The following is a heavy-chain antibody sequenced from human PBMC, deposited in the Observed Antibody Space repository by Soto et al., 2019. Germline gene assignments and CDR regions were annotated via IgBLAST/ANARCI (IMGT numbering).Heavy chain of an antibody. CDR3: ARDTDSSGWEYYFDY. D-gene: IGHD6-19*01. J-gene: IGHJ4*02. CDR2: IKQDGSEK. Sequence: PGGSLRLSCAASGFTFSSYWMSWVRQAPGKGLEWVANIKQDGSEKYYVDSVKGRFTISRDNAKNSLYLQMNSLRAEDTAVYYCARDTDSSGWEYYFDYWGQGTLVTVSS. V-gene: IGHV3-7*01. CDR1: GFTFSSYW.